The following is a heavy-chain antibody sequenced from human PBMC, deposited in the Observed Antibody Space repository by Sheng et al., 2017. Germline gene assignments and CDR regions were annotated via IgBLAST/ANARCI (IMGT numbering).Heavy chain of an antibody. Sequence: QVQLQESGPGLVKPSETLSLTCAVSGYSISSGYYWGWIRQPPGKGLEWIGSIYHSGSTYYNPSLKSRVTISVDTSKNQFSLKLSSVTAADTAVYYCAREGASGGDCYSGAWCWFDPWGQGTLVTVSS. V-gene: IGHV4-38-2*02. CDR1: GYSISSGYY. CDR3: AREGASGGDCYSGAWCWFDP. D-gene: IGHD2-21*01. CDR2: IYHSGST. J-gene: IGHJ5*02.